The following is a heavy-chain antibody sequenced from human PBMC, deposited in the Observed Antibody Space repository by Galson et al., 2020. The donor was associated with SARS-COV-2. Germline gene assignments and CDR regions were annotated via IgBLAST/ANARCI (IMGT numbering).Heavy chain of an antibody. V-gene: IGHV3-7*01. D-gene: IGHD6-19*01. CDR1: GFTFEEYW. CDR2: IRGNGNER. Sequence: GGSLRLSCVVSGFTFEEYWMSWFRQAPGKGLAWVANIRGNGNERNYADSVKGRFSISRDNTVNSLFLQMDSLRVEDTAVYYCTREGWQGGYWGQGTRVTVSS. J-gene: IGHJ4*02. CDR3: TREGWQGGY.